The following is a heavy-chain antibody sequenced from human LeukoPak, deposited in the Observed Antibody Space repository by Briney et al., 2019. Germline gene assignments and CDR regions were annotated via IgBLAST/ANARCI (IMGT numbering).Heavy chain of an antibody. Sequence: SETLSLTCTVSGGSVSSYYWSWIRRPPGRGLEWIAYLSHSGSSDSNPSLKSRVTMSVDTSKNHFSLKVSSVTAADTAVYYCARAVVVAATVKWFDPWGQGTLVTVSS. CDR3: ARAVVVAATVKWFDP. CDR1: GGSVSSYY. CDR2: LSHSGSS. J-gene: IGHJ5*02. V-gene: IGHV4-59*02. D-gene: IGHD2-15*01.